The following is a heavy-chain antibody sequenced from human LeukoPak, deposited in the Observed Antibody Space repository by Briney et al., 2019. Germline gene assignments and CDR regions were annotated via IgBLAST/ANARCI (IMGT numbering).Heavy chain of an antibody. CDR1: GFTFSSYD. CDR2: IGTAGDT. CDR3: AREGGNFDSRGYLDY. Sequence: PGGSLRLSCTASGFTFSSYDMHWVRQGTGKGLEWVSAIGTAGDTYYGGSVKGRFTISRENAKNSLYLQMNSLRAGDTAVYYCAREGGNFDSRGYLDYWGQGTLVTVSS. J-gene: IGHJ4*02. D-gene: IGHD3-22*01. V-gene: IGHV3-13*01.